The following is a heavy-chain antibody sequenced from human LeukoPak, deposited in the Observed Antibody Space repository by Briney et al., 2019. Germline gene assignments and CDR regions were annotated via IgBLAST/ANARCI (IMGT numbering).Heavy chain of an antibody. J-gene: IGHJ4*02. CDR1: GFTFSSYA. D-gene: IGHD2-21*02. CDR2: IGAGGTFT. CDR3: AKDLDCTTYGYYCDY. Sequence: GGSLRLSRTASGFTFSSYAMHWVRQAPGKGLEWVSGIGAGGTFTYYADSVKGRFTISRDNSRNTLYLQMNSLRADDTAVYYCAKDLDCTTYGYYCDYWGQGTLVTVSS. V-gene: IGHV3-23*01.